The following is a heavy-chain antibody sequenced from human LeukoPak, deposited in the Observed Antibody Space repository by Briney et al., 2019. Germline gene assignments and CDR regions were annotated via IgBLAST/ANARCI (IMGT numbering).Heavy chain of an antibody. V-gene: IGHV3-21*01. CDR3: ARVPSSIAARRGDWFDP. CDR1: GFTFSSYS. J-gene: IGHJ5*02. D-gene: IGHD6-6*01. Sequence: GGSLRLSCAASGFTFSSYSMNWVRQAPGKGLEWVSSISSSSSYIYYADSVKGRFTISRDNAKNSLYLQMNSLRAEDTAVYYCARVPSSIAARRGDWFDPWGQGTLVTVSS. CDR2: ISSSSSYI.